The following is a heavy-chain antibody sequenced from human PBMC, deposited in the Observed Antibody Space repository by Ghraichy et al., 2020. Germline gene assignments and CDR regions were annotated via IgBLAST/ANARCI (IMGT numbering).Heavy chain of an antibody. J-gene: IGHJ6*02. CDR2: ISWNGGTI. CDR3: AKDMQGYCRSTISFQYFYGVDV. Sequence: VSGISWNGGTIGYADSVKCRFTISRDNAKNSLYLHMNRLIAEDPALYYCAKDMQGYCRSTISFQYFYGVDVGGQGTTVTVSS. V-gene: IGHV3-9*01. D-gene: IGHD2-2*01.